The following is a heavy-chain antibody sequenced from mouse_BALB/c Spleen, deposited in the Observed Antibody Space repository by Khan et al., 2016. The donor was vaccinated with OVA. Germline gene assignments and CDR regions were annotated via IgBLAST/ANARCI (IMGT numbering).Heavy chain of an antibody. J-gene: IGHJ3*01. CDR1: GYSITSEYA. V-gene: IGHV3-2*02. CDR2: IHYSGNT. CDR3: ERREYYGYSSFPY. Sequence: VQLQESGTGLVKPSPSLSLSCTVSGYSITSEYARNWIRQLPGNKLEWMGYIHYSGNTRFNPSLKSRTYITGDTSTNQFFLQLTSLTTEDTATYSVERREYYGYSSFPYWGQGTLVTVSA. D-gene: IGHD2-2*01.